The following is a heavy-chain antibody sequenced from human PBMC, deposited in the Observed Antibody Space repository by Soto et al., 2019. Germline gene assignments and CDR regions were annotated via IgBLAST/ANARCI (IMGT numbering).Heavy chain of an antibody. Sequence: SETLSLTCTVSGDSISSFYWSWIRKSAGKGLEWIGRIYATGTTDYNPSLKSRVMMSVDTSKKQFSLKLRSVTAADTAVYYCVRDGTKTLRDWFDPWGQGISVTVSS. CDR1: GDSISSFY. J-gene: IGHJ5*02. D-gene: IGHD1-1*01. CDR3: VRDGTKTLRDWFDP. V-gene: IGHV4-4*07. CDR2: IYATGTT.